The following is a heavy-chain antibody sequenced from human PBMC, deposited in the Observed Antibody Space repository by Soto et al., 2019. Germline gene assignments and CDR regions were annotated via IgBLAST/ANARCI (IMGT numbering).Heavy chain of an antibody. CDR3: ASQQLVHYYYGMDV. CDR2: IYYSGST. CDR1: GGSISSSSYY. J-gene: IGHJ6*02. D-gene: IGHD6-13*01. Sequence: SETLSLTCTVSGGSISSSSYYWGWIRQPPGKGLEWIGSIYYSGSTYYNPSLKSPVTIPVDTSKNQFSLKLSSVTAADTAVYYCASQQLVHYYYGMDVWGQGATVTVSS. V-gene: IGHV4-39*01.